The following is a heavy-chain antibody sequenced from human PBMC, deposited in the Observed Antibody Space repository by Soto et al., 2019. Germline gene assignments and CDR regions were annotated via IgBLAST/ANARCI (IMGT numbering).Heavy chain of an antibody. CDR3: ASPHYYYDSSGYLF. J-gene: IGHJ4*02. CDR1: GFTVSSNY. D-gene: IGHD3-22*01. V-gene: IGHV3-66*01. CDR2: IYSGGST. Sequence: PGGSLRLSCAASGFTVSSNYMSWVRQAPGKGLEWVSVIYSGGSTYYADSVKGRFTISRDNSKNTLYLQMNSLRAEDTAVYYCASPHYYYDSSGYLFWGQGTLVTVSS.